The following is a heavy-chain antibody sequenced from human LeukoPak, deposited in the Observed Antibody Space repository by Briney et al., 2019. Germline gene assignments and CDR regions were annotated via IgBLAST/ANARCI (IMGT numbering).Heavy chain of an antibody. V-gene: IGHV4-30-4*01. CDR1: GASIRSGDYY. CDR2: IYDSGST. CDR3: ARDCSGGSCYGAFDI. D-gene: IGHD2-15*01. J-gene: IGHJ3*02. Sequence: SQTLSLTCTVSGASIRSGDYYWSWIRQPPGKGLEWIGYIYDSGSTYYNPSLKSRITISVDTSENRFSLKLSSVTATDTAVYYCARDCSGGSCYGAFDIWGQGTMVTVSS.